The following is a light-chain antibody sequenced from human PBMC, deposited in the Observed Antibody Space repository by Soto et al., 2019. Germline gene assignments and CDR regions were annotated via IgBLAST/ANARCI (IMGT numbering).Light chain of an antibody. J-gene: IGLJ3*02. CDR2: RNS. Sequence: QSGLTKPPSASGTPGQRIIISCSGRSSNIGRNTVNWYQHLPGRAPKVLIYRNSHRPSGVPDRFSGSQSGSSDALAISGLQAEDEADYYCAAWDDNWRGVVCGVGTQLPVL. CDR3: AAWDDNWRGVV. CDR1: SSNIGRNT. V-gene: IGLV1-44*01.